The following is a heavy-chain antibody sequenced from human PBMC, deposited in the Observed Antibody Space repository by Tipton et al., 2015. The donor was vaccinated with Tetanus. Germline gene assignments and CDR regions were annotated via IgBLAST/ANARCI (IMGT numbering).Heavy chain of an antibody. Sequence: TLSLTCTVSGGSISSDGAYWSWIRQHPGEGLEWIGYISNSGNTYYNPSLKSRVTISVDTSQKQISLKVNSVTAADTAVYYCARDRGVRGGYYYSHGMDVWGQGTTVTVSS. CDR2: ISNSGNT. CDR1: GGSISSDGAY. D-gene: IGHD3-10*01. CDR3: ARDRGVRGGYYYSHGMDV. J-gene: IGHJ6*02. V-gene: IGHV4-31*03.